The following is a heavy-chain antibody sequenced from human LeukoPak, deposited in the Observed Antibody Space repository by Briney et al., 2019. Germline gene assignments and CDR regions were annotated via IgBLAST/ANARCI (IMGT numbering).Heavy chain of an antibody. Sequence: SQTLSLTCAISGDSVSSNRAAWHWIRQSPSRGLEWLGRTYYRSKWYNDYAVSVKSRITINPDTSKNQFSLQLDSVTPEDTAVYYCARDEQWLVLDWGQGTLVTVSS. D-gene: IGHD6-19*01. CDR2: TYYRSKWYN. J-gene: IGHJ4*02. CDR3: ARDEQWLVLD. CDR1: GDSVSSNRAA. V-gene: IGHV6-1*01.